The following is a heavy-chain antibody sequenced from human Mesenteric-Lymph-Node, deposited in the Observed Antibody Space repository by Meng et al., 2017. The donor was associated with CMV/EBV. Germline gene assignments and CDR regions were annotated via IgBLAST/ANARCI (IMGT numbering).Heavy chain of an antibody. CDR2: VNFWGTT. Sequence: ASLTGYYWTWIRQSPGEGLQWIGEVNFWGTTNYNPALKGRVTISLDLTKSQFSLKLTSVTAADAAVYYCARGGTSLSFGARQNTFDHWGQGTLVTVSS. CDR1: ASLTGYY. D-gene: IGHD3-10*01. V-gene: IGHV4-34*01. J-gene: IGHJ4*02. CDR3: ARGGTSLSFGARQNTFDH.